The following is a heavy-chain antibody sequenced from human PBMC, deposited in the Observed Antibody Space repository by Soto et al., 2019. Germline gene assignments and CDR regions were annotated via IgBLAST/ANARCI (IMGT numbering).Heavy chain of an antibody. V-gene: IGHV1-18*01. CDR2: ISTYNGHT. D-gene: IGHD3-22*01. CDR1: GYKFISYG. J-gene: IGHJ3*02. Sequence: QVQLVQSGAEVKKPGASVKVSCKASGYKFISYGIKWVRQAPGQGLEWMAWISTYNGHTNYAQKLQGRLTVTTDTSTSTVYMDLRSLTSDDTAVYYCARDRITMTDASDIWGQGTMVTVSS. CDR3: ARDRITMTDASDI.